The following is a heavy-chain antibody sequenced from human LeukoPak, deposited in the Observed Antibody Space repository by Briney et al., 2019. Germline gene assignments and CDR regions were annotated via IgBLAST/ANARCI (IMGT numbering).Heavy chain of an antibody. CDR1: GFIFSSYT. CDR2: ISASGDKS. Sequence: PGGSLRLSCTASGFIFSSYTMSWVRQAPGRGLEWVSTISASGDKSYYADSVKGRFTISRDNSKNTLYLQMNSLRVEDTAIFYCAKDSSSAPVASVWGQGALVTVSP. CDR3: AKDSSSAPVASV. J-gene: IGHJ4*02. D-gene: IGHD5-12*01. V-gene: IGHV3-23*01.